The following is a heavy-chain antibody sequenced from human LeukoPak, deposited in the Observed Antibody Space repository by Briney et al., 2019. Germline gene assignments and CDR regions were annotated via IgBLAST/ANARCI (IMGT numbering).Heavy chain of an antibody. Sequence: SETLSLTCTVSGGSISSSSYYWGWIRQPPGKGLEWIGSIYYSDGSTYYNPSLKSRVTISVDKSKNQFSLKLSSVTAADTAVYYCARHIRNIAAAAPNWFDPWGQGTLVTVSS. CDR3: ARHIRNIAAAAPNWFDP. CDR2: IYYSDGST. D-gene: IGHD6-13*01. J-gene: IGHJ5*02. CDR1: GGSISSSSYY. V-gene: IGHV4-39*01.